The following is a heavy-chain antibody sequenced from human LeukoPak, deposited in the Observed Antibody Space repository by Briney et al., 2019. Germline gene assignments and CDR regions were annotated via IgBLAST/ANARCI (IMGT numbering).Heavy chain of an antibody. J-gene: IGHJ4*02. CDR3: ARGTWSSSIDY. D-gene: IGHD6-6*01. CDR1: GGSISSGYYY. CDR2: IYYGGT. V-gene: IGHV4-30-4*01. Sequence: SQTLSLTCTVSGGSISSGYYYWSWIHQPPGKGLKYIGYIYYGGTYYNPSLKSRVTISVDASKNQFSLKLSSVTAADTAVYYCARGTWSSSIDYWGQGTLVTVSS.